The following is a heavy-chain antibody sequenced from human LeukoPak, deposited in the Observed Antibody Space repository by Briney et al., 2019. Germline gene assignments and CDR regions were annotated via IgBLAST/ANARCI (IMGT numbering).Heavy chain of an antibody. CDR3: ASFVYEYYYMDV. J-gene: IGHJ6*03. CDR1: GFTFSSYW. Sequence: GGSLRLSCAASGFTFSSYWMSWVRQAPGKGLEWVANIKQDGSEKYYVDSVKGRFTISRDNAKNTLYLQMNSLRAEDAAVYYYASFVYEYYYMDVWGKGTTVTISS. D-gene: IGHD5/OR15-5a*01. CDR2: IKQDGSEK. V-gene: IGHV3-7*01.